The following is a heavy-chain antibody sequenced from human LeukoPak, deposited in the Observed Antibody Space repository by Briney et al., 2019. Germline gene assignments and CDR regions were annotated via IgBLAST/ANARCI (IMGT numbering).Heavy chain of an antibody. D-gene: IGHD3-22*01. CDR1: GYTFSSYG. V-gene: IGHV3-21*01. CDR3: ARGFDSRFFNY. Sequence: GASVKVSCKASGYTFSSYGMNWVRQAPVKGLEWVSSISIGSSYRHYADSVKGRFTISRDNAKSSLYLQMNSLRAEDTAVYYCARGFDSRFFNYWGQGTLVTVSS. CDR2: ISIGSSYR. J-gene: IGHJ4*02.